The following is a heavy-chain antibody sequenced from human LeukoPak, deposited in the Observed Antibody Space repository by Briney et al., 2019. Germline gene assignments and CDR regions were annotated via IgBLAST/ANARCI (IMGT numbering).Heavy chain of an antibody. CDR3: AKHWRKPSYIVVVTAIRGGSFDY. D-gene: IGHD2-21*02. J-gene: IGHJ4*02. CDR2: ISGSGGST. CDR1: GFTFSSYA. V-gene: IGHV3-23*01. Sequence: GGSLRLSCAASGFTFSSYAMSWVRQAPGKGLEWVSAISGSGGSTYYADSVKGRFTISRDNSKNTLHLQMNSLRAEDTAVYYCAKHWRKPSYIVVVTAIRGGSFDYWGQGTLVTVSS.